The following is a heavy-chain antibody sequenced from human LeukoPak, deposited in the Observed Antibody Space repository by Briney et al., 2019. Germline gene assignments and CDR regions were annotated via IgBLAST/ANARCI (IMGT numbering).Heavy chain of an antibody. CDR3: AKDPRGITVNGLAAFDI. J-gene: IGHJ3*02. V-gene: IGHV3-53*01. CDR2: IYSGGST. D-gene: IGHD3-16*01. CDR1: GFTVSSNY. Sequence: GGSLRLSCAASGFTVSSNYMSWVRQALGKGLEWVSVIYSGGSTYYADSVKGRFTISRDNSKNTLYLQMNSLRAEDTAMYYCAKDPRGITVNGLAAFDIWGQGTLVTVSS.